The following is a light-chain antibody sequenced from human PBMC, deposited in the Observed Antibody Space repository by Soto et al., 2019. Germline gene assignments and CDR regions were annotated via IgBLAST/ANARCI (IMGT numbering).Light chain of an antibody. CDR1: QSVLYSSNNKNY. CDR3: QQYYGDIFT. V-gene: IGKV4-1*01. Sequence: DIVMTQSPDSLAVSLGERATINCRSSQSVLYSSNNKNYLAWYQQKPRQPPKLLIYWASTRESGVPDRFSGSGSGTDFTLTISSLQAEDVAVYYCQQYYGDIFTFGPGTKVDIK. CDR2: WAS. J-gene: IGKJ3*01.